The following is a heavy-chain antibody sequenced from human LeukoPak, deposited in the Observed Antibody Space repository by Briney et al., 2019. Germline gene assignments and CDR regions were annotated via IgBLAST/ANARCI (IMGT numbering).Heavy chain of an antibody. CDR2: IIPILGIA. CDR1: GGTFSSYA. Sequence: SVKVSCKDSGGTFSSYAISWVRQAPGQGLEWMGRIIPILGIANYAQKFQGRVTITADKSTSTAYMELSSLRSEDTAVYYCARDYYGSGSYYNPKIDYWGQGTLVTVSS. V-gene: IGHV1-69*04. CDR3: ARDYYGSGSYYNPKIDY. D-gene: IGHD3-10*01. J-gene: IGHJ4*02.